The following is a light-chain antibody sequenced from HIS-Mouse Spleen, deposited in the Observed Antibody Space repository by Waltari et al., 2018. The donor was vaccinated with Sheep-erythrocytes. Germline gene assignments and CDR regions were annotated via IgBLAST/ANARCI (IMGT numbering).Light chain of an antibody. V-gene: IGKV3-11*01. CDR1: QSVSSY. CDR2: DAS. Sequence: EIVLTQSPATLSLSPGARATLSCRASQSVSSYLACYQQKPGQAPRLLIYDASNRATGIPARFSGSGSGTDFTLTISSLEPEDFAVYYCQQRSNWLTFGGGTKVEIK. CDR3: QQRSNWLT. J-gene: IGKJ4*01.